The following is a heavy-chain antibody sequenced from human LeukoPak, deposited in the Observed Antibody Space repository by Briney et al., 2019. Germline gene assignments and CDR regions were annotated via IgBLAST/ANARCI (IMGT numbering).Heavy chain of an antibody. V-gene: IGHV4-59*11. CDR1: GVSITSRY. Sequence: NPSETLSLTCAVSGVSITSRYWSWVRQPPGKELEWIGYVYYSGSANYNPSLKSRVTISIDTSKNQFSLKLKSVIAADTAVYYCARVYDYNWFDPWGQGTLVTVSS. CDR3: ARVYDYNWFDP. CDR2: VYYSGSA. J-gene: IGHJ5*01. D-gene: IGHD3-3*01.